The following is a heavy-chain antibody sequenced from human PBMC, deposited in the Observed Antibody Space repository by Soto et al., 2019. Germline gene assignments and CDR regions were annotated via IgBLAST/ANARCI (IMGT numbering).Heavy chain of an antibody. CDR3: VRRHGLTVDAYY. V-gene: IGHV4-4*02. Sequence: SETLSLTCAVSSGSISSSNWWSWVRQPPGKGLEWIGEIYHSGSTYYNPSLKSRVTISVDTSKNQFSLKLSSVTAADTAVYYCVRRHGLTVDAYYWGQGTLVTVSS. CDR1: SGSISSSNW. CDR2: IYHSGST. J-gene: IGHJ4*02. D-gene: IGHD2-21*02.